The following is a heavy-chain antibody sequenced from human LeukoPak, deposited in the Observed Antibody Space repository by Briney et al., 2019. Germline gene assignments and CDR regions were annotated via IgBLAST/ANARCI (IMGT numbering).Heavy chain of an antibody. CDR3: ARVYSGSSGWYGGFDY. CDR1: GFTFSSYA. CDR2: ISYDGSNK. J-gene: IGHJ4*02. Sequence: GGSLRLSCAASGFTFSSYAMHWVRQAPGKGLEWVAVISYDGSNKYYADSVKGRFTISRDNSKNTLYLQMNSLRAEDTAVYYCARVYSGSSGWYGGFDYWGQGTLVTVSS. D-gene: IGHD6-19*01. V-gene: IGHV3-30-3*01.